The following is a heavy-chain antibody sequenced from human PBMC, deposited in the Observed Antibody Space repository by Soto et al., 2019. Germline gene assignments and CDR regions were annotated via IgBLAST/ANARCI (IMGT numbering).Heavy chain of an antibody. CDR1: GGSISSYY. D-gene: IGHD4-17*01. V-gene: IGHV4-59*01. CDR3: ARGGDGGYGGNSYDFDY. CDR2: IYYSGST. Sequence: QVQLQESGPGLVKPSETLSLTCTVSGGSISSYYWSWIRQPPGKGLEWIGYIYYSGSTNYNPSLKSRVTISVDTSKNQFSLKLSSVTAADTAVYYCARGGDGGYGGNSYDFDYWGQGTLVTVSS. J-gene: IGHJ4*02.